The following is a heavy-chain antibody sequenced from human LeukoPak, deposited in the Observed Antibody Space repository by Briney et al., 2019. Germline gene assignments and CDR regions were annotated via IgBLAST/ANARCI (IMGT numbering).Heavy chain of an antibody. V-gene: IGHV1-18*01. CDR1: GYTFISYG. Sequence: GASVKVSCKASGYTFISYGISWVRQAPGQGLEWMGRISGYNGDTHYAQKLQGRVTMTTDTSTSTVYMELRSLRSDDTAVYYCARDFVVTDYDSSVAFDIWGQGTMVTVSS. J-gene: IGHJ3*02. CDR2: ISGYNGDT. D-gene: IGHD3-22*01. CDR3: ARDFVVTDYDSSVAFDI.